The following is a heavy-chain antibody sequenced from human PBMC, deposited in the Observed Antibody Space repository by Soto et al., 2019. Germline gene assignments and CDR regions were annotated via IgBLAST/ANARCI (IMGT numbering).Heavy chain of an antibody. V-gene: IGHV1-3*01. CDR3: ASAKDSSGWYVFYY. J-gene: IGHJ4*02. CDR2: INAGNGNT. D-gene: IGHD6-19*01. Sequence: ASVKVSCKASGYTFTGYAMHWVRQAPGQRLEWMGWINAGNGNTKYSQKFQGRVTITRDTSASTAYMELSSLRSEDTAVYYCASAKDSSGWYVFYYCGQGTLVTVSA. CDR1: GYTFTGYA.